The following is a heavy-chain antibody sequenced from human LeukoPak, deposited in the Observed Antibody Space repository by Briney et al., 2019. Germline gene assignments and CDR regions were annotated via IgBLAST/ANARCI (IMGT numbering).Heavy chain of an antibody. CDR2: INPKSGAT. Sequence: GASVRVSCKASGYSFSDFHIHWVRQAPGQGLEWMGWINPKSGATSYAERFRGRVTMTRDTSLNTVYLELASLYSDDTAVFYCARDYSDGHNRRDAFDLRGQGTTLIVSS. V-gene: IGHV1-2*02. J-gene: IGHJ3*01. D-gene: IGHD5-18*01. CDR1: GYSFSDFH. CDR3: ARDYSDGHNRRDAFDL.